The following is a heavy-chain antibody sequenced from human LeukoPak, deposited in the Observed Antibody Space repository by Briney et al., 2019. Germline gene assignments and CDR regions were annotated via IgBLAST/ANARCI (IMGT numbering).Heavy chain of an antibody. V-gene: IGHV4-31*03. CDR2: TYYSGST. J-gene: IGHJ4*02. Sequence: PSQTLSLTCTVSGVSISRGGYYWSWIRQHPGKGLEWIGYTYYSGSTYYNPSLKSRLTISVDTSKRQFSLELTSLTAADTAVYYCARHRAMATVGDYFDYWGQGALVTVSS. CDR3: ARHRAMATVGDYFDY. D-gene: IGHD5-24*01. CDR1: GVSISRGGYY.